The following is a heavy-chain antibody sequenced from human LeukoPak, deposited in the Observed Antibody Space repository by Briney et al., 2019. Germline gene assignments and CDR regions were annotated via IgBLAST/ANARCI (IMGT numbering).Heavy chain of an antibody. V-gene: IGHV3-7*01. Sequence: GGSLRLSCVASGFTFSSYWMSWVRQAPGKGLEWVANIKQDGSDKHFVDSVKGRVTISRDNARNSLYLQMNSLRAEDTAVYYCARLTGSKADGMDVWGQGTTVTVSS. D-gene: IGHD1-14*01. CDR1: GFTFSSYW. CDR2: IKQDGSDK. J-gene: IGHJ6*02. CDR3: ARLTGSKADGMDV.